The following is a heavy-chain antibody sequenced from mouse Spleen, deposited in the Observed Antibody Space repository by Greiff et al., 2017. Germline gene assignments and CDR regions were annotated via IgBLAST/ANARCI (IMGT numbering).Heavy chain of an antibody. V-gene: IGHV1-66*01. CDR2: IYPGSGNT. D-gene: IGHD1-2*01. CDR3: ARGYRYGLYFDY. Sequence: VQLQQSGPELVKPGASVKISCKASGYSFTSYYIHWVKQRPGQGLEWIGWIYPGSGNTKYNEKFKGKATLTADTSSSTAYMQLSSLTSEDSAVYYCARGYRYGLYFDYWGQGTTLTVSS. J-gene: IGHJ2*01. CDR1: GYSFTSYY.